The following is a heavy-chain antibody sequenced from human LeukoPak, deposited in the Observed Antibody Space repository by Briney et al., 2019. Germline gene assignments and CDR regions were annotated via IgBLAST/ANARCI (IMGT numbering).Heavy chain of an antibody. Sequence: PGGSLRLSCAVSGVIFKNYIMNWVRQAPGKGLEWVSSITGSGSFVYYADSVKGRFTISRDNAKNSLFLQMNSLRAEDTAVYYCARDSSGPWFDPWRQGTLVTVSS. V-gene: IGHV3-21*01. CDR3: ARDSSGPWFDP. CDR1: GVIFKNYI. D-gene: IGHD6-6*01. J-gene: IGHJ5*02. CDR2: ITGSGSFV.